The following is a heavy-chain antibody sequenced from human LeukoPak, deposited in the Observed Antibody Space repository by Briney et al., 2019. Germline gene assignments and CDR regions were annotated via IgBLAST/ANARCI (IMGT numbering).Heavy chain of an antibody. CDR2: IIPILGIA. CDR3: ARDRGYCSSTSCYKLYYFDY. D-gene: IGHD2-2*02. Sequence: ASVKVSCKASGGTFSSYAISWVRQAPGQGLEWMGRIIPILGIANYAQKFQGRVTITADKSTSTAYMELSSPRSEDTAVYYCARDRGYCSSTSCYKLYYFDYWGQGTLVTVSS. CDR1: GGTFSSYA. V-gene: IGHV1-69*04. J-gene: IGHJ4*02.